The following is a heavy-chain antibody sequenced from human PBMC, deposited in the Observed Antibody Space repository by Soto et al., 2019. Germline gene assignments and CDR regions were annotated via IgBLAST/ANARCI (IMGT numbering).Heavy chain of an antibody. J-gene: IGHJ4*02. V-gene: IGHV1-69*01. CDR2: IIPIFGTA. D-gene: IGHD3-22*01. CDR3: ATHRPKYYDSSGYIDY. CDR1: GGTFSSYA. Sequence: QVQLVQSGAEVKKPGSSVKVSCKASGGTFSSYAISWVRQAPGQGLEWMGGIIPIFGTANYAQKFQGRVTITADESTSTAYMELSSLRSEDTDVYYCATHRPKYYDSSGYIDYWGQGTLVTVSS.